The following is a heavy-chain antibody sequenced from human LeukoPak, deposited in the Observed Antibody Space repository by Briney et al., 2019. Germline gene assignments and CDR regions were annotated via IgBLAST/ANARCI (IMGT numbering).Heavy chain of an antibody. J-gene: IGHJ4*02. CDR3: ARSGLTL. D-gene: IGHD3-10*01. CDR2: INHSGST. CDR1: GGSISSSSYY. Sequence: SETLSLTCTVSGGSISSSSYYWSWIRQPPGKGLEWIGEINHSGSTNYNPSLKSRFTISVDTSKNQFSLKLSSVTAADTAVYYCARSGLTLWGQGALVTVSS. V-gene: IGHV4-39*07.